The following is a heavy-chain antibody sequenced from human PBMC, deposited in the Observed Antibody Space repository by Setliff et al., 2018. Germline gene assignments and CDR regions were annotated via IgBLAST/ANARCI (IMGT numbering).Heavy chain of an antibody. CDR3: ARGSTMIQGVRLYYHGLDV. V-gene: IGHV4-34*01. D-gene: IGHD3-10*01. Sequence: SETLSLTCTVYGGSFSNYYWGWIRQSPGKGLEWIGEINDSGTTNYSPSLKSRVTISLDASTNQFSLKLRSVTAADTAVYYCARGSTMIQGVRLYYHGLDVWGQGTTVTVSS. J-gene: IGHJ6*02. CDR2: INDSGTT. CDR1: GGSFSNYY.